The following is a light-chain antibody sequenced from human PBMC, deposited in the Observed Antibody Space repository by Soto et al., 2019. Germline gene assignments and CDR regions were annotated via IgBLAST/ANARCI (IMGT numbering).Light chain of an antibody. CDR2: EVS. CDR3: CSYAGSFTWV. Sequence: QSALTQPAPVSGSPGQSITFSCTGTSSDVGSYNLVSWYQQHPGKAPKLMIYEVSKRPSGVSNRFSGSKSGNTASLTISGXXXXDEADYYCCSYAGSFTWVFGGGTKLTVL. CDR1: SSDVGSYNL. V-gene: IGLV2-23*02. J-gene: IGLJ3*02.